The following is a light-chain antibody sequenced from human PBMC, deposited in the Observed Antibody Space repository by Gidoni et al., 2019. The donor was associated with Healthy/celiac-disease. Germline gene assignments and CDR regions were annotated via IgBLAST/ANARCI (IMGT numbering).Light chain of an antibody. Sequence: QPALTQPASVSRSPGQSLTISCTGTSSDVGGYNYVSWYQQHPGKAPKLMIYEVSNRPSGVSNRFSGSKSGNTASLTISGLQAEDEADYYCSSYTSSSTLVFGGGTKLTVL. CDR2: EVS. CDR1: SSDVGGYNY. CDR3: SSYTSSSTLV. V-gene: IGLV2-14*01. J-gene: IGLJ2*01.